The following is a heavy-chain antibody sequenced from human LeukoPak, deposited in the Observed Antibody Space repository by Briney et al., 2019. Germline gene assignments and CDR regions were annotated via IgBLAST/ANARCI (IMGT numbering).Heavy chain of an antibody. CDR3: ARDKDGSGSYYAPFDY. Sequence: SETLSLTCTVSGGSISSSNYYWGWIRQPPGKGLEWIGSIYYSGSTYYNPSLKSRVTISVDTSKNQFSLKLSSVTAADTAVYYCARDKDGSGSYYAPFDYWGQGTLVTVSS. J-gene: IGHJ4*02. V-gene: IGHV4-39*07. CDR2: IYYSGST. CDR1: GGSISSSNYY. D-gene: IGHD3-10*01.